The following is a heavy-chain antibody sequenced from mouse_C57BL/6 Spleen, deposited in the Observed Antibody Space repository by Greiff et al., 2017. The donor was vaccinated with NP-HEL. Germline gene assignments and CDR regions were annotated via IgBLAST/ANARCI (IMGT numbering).Heavy chain of an antibody. D-gene: IGHD5-1-1*01. V-gene: IGHV1-69*01. CDR1: GYTFTSYW. CDR3: ARRGYTLDY. Sequence: QVQLQQPGAELVMPGASVKLSCKASGYTFTSYWMHWVKQRPGQGLEWIGEIDPSDSYTNYNQKFKGKSTLTVDKSSSTAYMQLSSLTSEDSAVYYCARRGYTLDYWGQGTTLTVSS. J-gene: IGHJ2*01. CDR2: IDPSDSYT.